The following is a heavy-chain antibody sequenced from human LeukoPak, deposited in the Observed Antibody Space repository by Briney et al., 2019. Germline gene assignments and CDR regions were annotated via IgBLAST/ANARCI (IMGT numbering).Heavy chain of an antibody. Sequence: ASVKVSCKASGYTFTGYYMHWVRQAPGQRLEWMGWINPNSGGTNYAQKFQGRVTMTRDTSISTAYMELSRLRSDDTAVYYCARASGDSSGYYFDYWGQGTLVTVSS. D-gene: IGHD3-22*01. J-gene: IGHJ4*02. CDR1: GYTFTGYY. CDR3: ARASGDSSGYYFDY. CDR2: INPNSGGT. V-gene: IGHV1-2*02.